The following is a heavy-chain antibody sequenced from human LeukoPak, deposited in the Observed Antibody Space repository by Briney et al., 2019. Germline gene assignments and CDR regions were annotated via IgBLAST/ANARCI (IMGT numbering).Heavy chain of an antibody. CDR2: IYYSGST. D-gene: IGHD5-18*01. CDR1: GGSISSYY. V-gene: IGHV4-59*01. Sequence: PSETLSLTCTVSGGSISSYYWSWIRQPPGKGLEWIGYIYYSGSTNYNPSLKSRVTISVDTSKNQFSLKLSSVTAADTAVYYCARAPGYSYGFGSFDYWGQGTLVTVSS. CDR3: ARAPGYSYGFGSFDY. J-gene: IGHJ4*02.